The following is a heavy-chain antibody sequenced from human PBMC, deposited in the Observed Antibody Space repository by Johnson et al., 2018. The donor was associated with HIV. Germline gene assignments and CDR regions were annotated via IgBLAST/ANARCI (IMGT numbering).Heavy chain of an antibody. CDR2: ISYDGSDK. CDR3: ARGEGRIPHAFDI. D-gene: IGHD2-2*02. J-gene: IGHJ3*02. V-gene: IGHV3-30*14. CDR1: GFTFSSYA. Sequence: MQLVESVGGVVQPGRSLRLSCAASGFTFSSYAMHWVRQAPGKGLEWVAVISYDGSDKYYADSVKGRFTISRDNSKNTLYLQMGSLRAEDMAVYYCARGEGRIPHAFDIWGQGTMVTVSS.